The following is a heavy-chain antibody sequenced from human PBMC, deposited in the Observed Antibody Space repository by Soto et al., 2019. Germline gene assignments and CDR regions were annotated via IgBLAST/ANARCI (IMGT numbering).Heavy chain of an antibody. Sequence: HPGGSLRLSCAASGFTFSSYAMHWVRQAPGKGLEWVAVISYDGSNKYYADSVKGRFTISRDNSKNTLYLQMNSLRAEDTAVYYCERQALFYAAFDIWGQGTMVTVSS. J-gene: IGHJ3*02. CDR2: ISYDGSNK. CDR3: ERQALFYAAFDI. V-gene: IGHV3-30-3*01. CDR1: GFTFSSYA. D-gene: IGHD2-2*01.